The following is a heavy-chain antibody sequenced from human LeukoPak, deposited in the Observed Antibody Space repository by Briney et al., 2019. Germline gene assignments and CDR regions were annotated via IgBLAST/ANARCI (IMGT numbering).Heavy chain of an antibody. Sequence: GGSLRLSCAASGFTFSNYAMSWVRQAPGKGLEWVSTISDSGGSTYYADSVEGRFTVSRDNSKNTLYLQMNSLRAEDTAVYYCAKDSDYYYGSGSEFDYWGQGTLVTVSS. J-gene: IGHJ4*02. D-gene: IGHD3-10*01. CDR1: GFTFSNYA. CDR3: AKDSDYYYGSGSEFDY. CDR2: ISDSGGST. V-gene: IGHV3-23*01.